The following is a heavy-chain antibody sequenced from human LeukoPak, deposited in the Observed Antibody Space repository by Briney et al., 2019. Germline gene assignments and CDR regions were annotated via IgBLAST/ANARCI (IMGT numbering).Heavy chain of an antibody. J-gene: IGHJ4*02. CDR2: ISGSGGST. V-gene: IGHV3-23*01. D-gene: IGHD3-3*01. CDR1: GFTFSSHA. Sequence: GGSLRLSCAASGFTFSSHAMNWVRQAPGKGLEWVSAISGSGGSTYYADSVKGRFTISRDNSKNTLYLQMNSLRAEDTAVYYCVKVRTTIFGVVTQYYFDYWGQGTLVTVSS. CDR3: VKVRTTIFGVVTQYYFDY.